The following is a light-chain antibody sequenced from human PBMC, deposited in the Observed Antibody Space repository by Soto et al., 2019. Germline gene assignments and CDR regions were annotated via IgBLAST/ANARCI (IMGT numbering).Light chain of an antibody. J-gene: IGKJ1*01. CDR2: KAS. CDR3: QQYISLWA. CDR1: QPVSND. Sequence: DIEMTQSPSSLSASLGDRVTITCRAGQPVSNDVNWYQAKPATAPNLLIYKASNFASGVPSRFSGSGSGTEFTLTISSLQPDDFALYYCQQYISLWAFGQGTKVDIK. V-gene: IGKV1-5*03.